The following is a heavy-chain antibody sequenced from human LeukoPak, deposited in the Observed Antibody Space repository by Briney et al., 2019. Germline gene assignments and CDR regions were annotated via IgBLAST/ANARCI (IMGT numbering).Heavy chain of an antibody. J-gene: IGHJ4*02. Sequence: PGGSLRLSCAASGFTFSDYYMSWIRQAPGKGLEWVGRIESKTDGGTTDYAAPVKGRFTISRDDSTNTLYLQMNSLKSEDTAVYYCTTYGSGRKFDYWGQGILVTVSS. V-gene: IGHV3-15*04. CDR3: TTYGSGRKFDY. D-gene: IGHD3-10*01. CDR1: GFTFSDYY. CDR2: IESKTDGGTT.